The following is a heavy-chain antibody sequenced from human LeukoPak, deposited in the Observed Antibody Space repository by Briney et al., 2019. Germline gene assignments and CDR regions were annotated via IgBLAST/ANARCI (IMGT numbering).Heavy chain of an antibody. CDR2: INWNGGST. Sequence: GGSLRLSCAASGFTFDDYGMSWVRQAPGKGLEWVSGINWNGGSTGYADSVKGRFTISRDNAKNSLYLQMNSLRAEDTALYHCARVPSFYLGSPYYYYYMDVWGKGTTVTISS. V-gene: IGHV3-20*01. CDR1: GFTFDDYG. J-gene: IGHJ6*03. D-gene: IGHD3-10*01. CDR3: ARVPSFYLGSPYYYYYMDV.